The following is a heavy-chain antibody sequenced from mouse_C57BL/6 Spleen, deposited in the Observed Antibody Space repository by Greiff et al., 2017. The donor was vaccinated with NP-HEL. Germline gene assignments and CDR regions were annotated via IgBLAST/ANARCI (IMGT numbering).Heavy chain of an antibody. J-gene: IGHJ4*01. Sequence: EVKLMESGGGLVQPGGSLKLSCAASGFTFSDYGMAWVRQAPRKGPEWVAFISNLAYSIYYADTVTGRFTISRENAKNTLYLEMSSLRSEDTAMYYCAREGAYYAMDYWGQGTSVTVSS. CDR2: ISNLAYSI. CDR3: AREGAYYAMDY. CDR1: GFTFSDYG. V-gene: IGHV5-15*01.